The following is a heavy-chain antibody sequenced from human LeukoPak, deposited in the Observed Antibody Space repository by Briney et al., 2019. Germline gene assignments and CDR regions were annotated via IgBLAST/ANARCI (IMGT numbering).Heavy chain of an antibody. CDR2: IWYDGSNK. D-gene: IGHD2-21*02. CDR1: GFTFSNHG. V-gene: IGHV3-33*01. Sequence: GGSLRLSCAASGFTFSNHGMHWVRQAPGKGPEWVALIWYDGSNKYYGDSVKGRFTISRDNSKNTVYLQMNSLRAEDTGVYYCARDRLEAVTDDDYFDYWGQGTLVTVSS. CDR3: ARDRLEAVTDDDYFDY. J-gene: IGHJ4*02.